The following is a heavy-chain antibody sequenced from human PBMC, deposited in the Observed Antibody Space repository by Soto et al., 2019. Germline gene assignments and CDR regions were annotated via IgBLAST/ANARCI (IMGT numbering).Heavy chain of an antibody. CDR3: ARDVAGQTPYYYYGMDV. Sequence: SVKVSCKASGGTFSSYAISWVRQAPGQGLEWMGGIIPIFGTANYAQKFQGRVTITADESTSTAYMELSSLRSEDTAVYYCARDVAGQTPYYYYGMDVWGQGTTVTVSS. J-gene: IGHJ6*02. V-gene: IGHV1-69*13. CDR2: IIPIFGTA. D-gene: IGHD2-15*01. CDR1: GGTFSSYA.